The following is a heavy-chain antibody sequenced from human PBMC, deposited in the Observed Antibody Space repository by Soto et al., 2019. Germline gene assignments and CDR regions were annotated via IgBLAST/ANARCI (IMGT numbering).Heavy chain of an antibody. V-gene: IGHV1-18*01. CDR1: GYTFTSYG. CDR2: ISAYNGNT. D-gene: IGHD3-22*01. J-gene: IGHJ4*02. Sequence: GASVKVSCKASGYTFTSYGISWVRLAPGQGLEWMGWISAYNGNTNYAQKLQGRVTMTTDTSTSTAYMELRSLRSDDTAVYYCARGDYYDSSGYYLADYRGQGTLVTVSS. CDR3: ARGDYYDSSGYYLADY.